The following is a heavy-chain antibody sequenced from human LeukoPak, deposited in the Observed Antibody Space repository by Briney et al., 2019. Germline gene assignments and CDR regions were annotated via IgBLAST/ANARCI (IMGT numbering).Heavy chain of an antibody. CDR3: ARGRYLTTSGGAAAGFLDY. V-gene: IGHV4-34*01. Sequence: PSETLSLTCAVSGGSFSGYYWNWIRQSPGKGLEWVGEINHSGSTHYNPSLKSRVTISVDTSQKQFSLRLTSVTAADTAVYYCARGRYLTTSGGAAAGFLDYWGQGSLVTVST. CDR2: INHSGST. J-gene: IGHJ4*02. CDR1: GGSFSGYY. D-gene: IGHD6-13*01.